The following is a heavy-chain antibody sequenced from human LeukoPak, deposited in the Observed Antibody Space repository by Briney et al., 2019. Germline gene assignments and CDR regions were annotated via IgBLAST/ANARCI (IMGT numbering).Heavy chain of an antibody. V-gene: IGHV1-69*13. CDR3: ARAVDTAMAVDY. Sequence: SVKVSCKASGGTFSSYAISWVRQAPGQGLEWKGGIIPIFGTANYAQKFQGRVTITADESTSTAYMELSSLRSEDTAVYYCARAVDTAMAVDYWGQGTLVTVSS. CDR1: GGTFSSYA. D-gene: IGHD5-18*01. CDR2: IIPIFGTA. J-gene: IGHJ4*02.